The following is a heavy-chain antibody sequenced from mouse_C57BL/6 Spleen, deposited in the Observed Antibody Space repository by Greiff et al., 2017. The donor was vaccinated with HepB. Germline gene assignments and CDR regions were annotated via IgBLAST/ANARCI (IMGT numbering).Heavy chain of an antibody. V-gene: IGHV1-72*01. Sequence: QVQLQQPGAELVKPGASVKLSCKASGYTFTSYWMHWVKQRPGRGLEWIGRIDPNSGGTKYNEKFKSKATLTVDKPSSTAYMQLSSLTSEDSAVYYGARLGPFITTVVARDAMDYWGQGTSVTVSS. D-gene: IGHD1-1*01. CDR2: IDPNSGGT. CDR3: ARLGPFITTVVARDAMDY. CDR1: GYTFTSYW. J-gene: IGHJ4*01.